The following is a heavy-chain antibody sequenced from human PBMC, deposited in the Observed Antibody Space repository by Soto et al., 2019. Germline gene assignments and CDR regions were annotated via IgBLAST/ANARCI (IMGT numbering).Heavy chain of an antibody. CDR2: IWYDGSNK. CDR1: GFTFSSYG. V-gene: IGHV3-33*01. J-gene: IGHJ4*02. Sequence: GGSLRLSCAASGFTFSSYGMHWVRQAPGKGLEWVAVIWYDGSNKYYADSVKGRFTISRDNSKNTLYLQMNSLRAEDTAVYYCATFESGYEIHFDYWGQGTLVTVSS. CDR3: ATFESGYEIHFDY. D-gene: IGHD5-12*01.